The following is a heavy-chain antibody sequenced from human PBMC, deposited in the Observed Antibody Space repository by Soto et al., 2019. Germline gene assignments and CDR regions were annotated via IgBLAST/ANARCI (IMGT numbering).Heavy chain of an antibody. D-gene: IGHD2-15*01. CDR1: GFTFSSYA. V-gene: IGHV3-30-3*01. CDR3: AKGMVGYCSGGSCYSDPPYYYYGMDV. J-gene: IGHJ6*02. Sequence: GGSLRLSCAASGFTFSSYAMHWVRQAPGKGLEWVAVISYDGSNKYYADSVKGRFTISRDNSKNTLYLQMNSLRAEDTAVYYCAKGMVGYCSGGSCYSDPPYYYYGMDVWGQGTTVTVSS. CDR2: ISYDGSNK.